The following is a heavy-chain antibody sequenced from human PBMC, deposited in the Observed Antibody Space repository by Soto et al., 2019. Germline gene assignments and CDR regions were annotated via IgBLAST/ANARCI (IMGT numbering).Heavy chain of an antibody. CDR1: GFSFSSYI. V-gene: IGHV3-21*01. D-gene: IGHD4-17*01. CDR2: MSSGGSYI. Sequence: EVQLVESGGGLVKPGGSLRLSCAACGFSFSSYIMTWVRQAPGKGLEWVSTMSSGGSYIFYADSVKGRFTVSRDDANNSFYLQMNSLRADDTAVYYCARGSTMTNFWGQGTLVTVSS. J-gene: IGHJ4*02. CDR3: ARGSTMTNF.